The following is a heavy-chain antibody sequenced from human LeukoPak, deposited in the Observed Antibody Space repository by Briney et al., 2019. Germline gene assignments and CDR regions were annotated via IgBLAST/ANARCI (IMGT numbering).Heavy chain of an antibody. CDR1: GGSIGSGDYS. CDR2: IYYSGST. V-gene: IGHV4-30-4*01. Sequence: SETLSLTCAVYGGSIGSGDYSWSWIRQPPGKGLEWIGYIYYSGSTYYNPSLGSRVIISVDTSKNQFSLKLSSVTAADTAVYYCARDLGPWRMNGGLAYWGQGTLVTVSS. D-gene: IGHD7-27*01. J-gene: IGHJ4*02. CDR3: ARDLGPWRMNGGLAY.